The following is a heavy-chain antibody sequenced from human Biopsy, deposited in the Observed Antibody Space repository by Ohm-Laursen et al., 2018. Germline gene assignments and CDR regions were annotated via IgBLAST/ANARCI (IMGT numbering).Heavy chain of an antibody. Sequence: SSVKVSCNASGGTFSNYAISWVRQAPGEELEWMGGIIAVSGLVNYAPKFQGRVSITADKSTTTAYMELSNLKSEDTAVYYCATPFQYYDSWGGYPPFDHWGQGTLVTVSS. CDR1: GGTFSNYA. CDR3: ATPFQYYDSWGGYPPFDH. J-gene: IGHJ4*02. V-gene: IGHV1-69*17. D-gene: IGHD3-3*01. CDR2: IIAVSGLV.